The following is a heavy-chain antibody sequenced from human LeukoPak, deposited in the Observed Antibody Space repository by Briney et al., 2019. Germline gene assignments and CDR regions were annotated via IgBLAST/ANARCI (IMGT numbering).Heavy chain of an antibody. D-gene: IGHD2-2*01. V-gene: IGHV4-4*07. J-gene: IGHJ6*02. Sequence: TSETLSLTCTVSGGSISSYYWSWIRQPAGKGLEWIGRIYTSGSTNYNPSLKSRVTMSVDTSKNQFSLKLSSVTAADTAVYYCARFGQIVVVPAEWDYYGMDVWGQGTTVTVSS. CDR3: ARFGQIVVVPAEWDYYGMDV. CDR2: IYTSGST. CDR1: GGSISSYY.